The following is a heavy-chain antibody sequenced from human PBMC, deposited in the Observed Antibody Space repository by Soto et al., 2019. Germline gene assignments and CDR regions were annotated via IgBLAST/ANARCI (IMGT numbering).Heavy chain of an antibody. V-gene: IGHV3-53*01. CDR2: IYSGGTT. J-gene: IGHJ6*02. D-gene: IGHD6-13*01. CDR1: GFTVSSNY. Sequence: PGGSLRLSCAASGFTVSSNYMSWVRQAPGKGLEWVSVIYSGGTTYYADSVKGRFTISRDNSKNTLYLQMNSLRAEDTAVYYCARDFGSKHYYYYGMDVWGQGTTVTVSS. CDR3: ARDFGSKHYYYYGMDV.